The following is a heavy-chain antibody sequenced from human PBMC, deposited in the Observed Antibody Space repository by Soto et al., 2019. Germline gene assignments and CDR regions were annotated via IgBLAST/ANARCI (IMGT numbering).Heavy chain of an antibody. J-gene: IGHJ4*02. CDR2: ISYDGSNK. D-gene: IGHD3-22*01. V-gene: IGHV3-30-3*01. CDR1: GFTFSSYA. CDR3: AKGGKTYYYDSSWVDY. Sequence: LRLSCAASGFTFSSYAMHWVRQAPGKGLEWVAVISYDGSNKYYADSVKGRFTISRDNSKNTLYLQMNSLRAEDTAVYYCAKGGKTYYYDSSWVDYWGQGTLVTVSS.